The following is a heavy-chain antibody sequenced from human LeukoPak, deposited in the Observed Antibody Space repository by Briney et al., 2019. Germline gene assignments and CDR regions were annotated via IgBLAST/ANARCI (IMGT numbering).Heavy chain of an antibody. J-gene: IGHJ4*02. V-gene: IGHV5-51*01. CDR2: IYPGDSDS. CDR1: GYIFATHW. CDR3: ARVSPGGWYYFDY. D-gene: IGHD6-19*01. Sequence: GEPLKISCQGSGYIFATHWIAWVRQMPGKGLEWMGIIYPGDSDSRYSPSFQGQVTMSADKSISTAWLQWSSLKASDTAIYFCARVSPGGWYYFDYWGQGTLVSVSS.